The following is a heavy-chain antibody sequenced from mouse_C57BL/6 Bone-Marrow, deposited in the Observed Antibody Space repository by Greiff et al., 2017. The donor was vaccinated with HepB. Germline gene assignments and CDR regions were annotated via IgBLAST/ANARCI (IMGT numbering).Heavy chain of an antibody. CDR1: GYAFTNYL. V-gene: IGHV1-54*01. CDR2: INPGSGGT. J-gene: IGHJ3*01. D-gene: IGHD2-5*01. CDR3: ARNRPYYSNYFAY. Sequence: QVQLQQSGAELVRPGTSVKVSCKASGYAFTNYLIEWVKQRPGQGLEWIGVINPGSGGTNYNEKFKGKATLTADKSSSTAYMQLSSLTSEDSAVYFCARNRPYYSNYFAYWSQGTLVTVSA.